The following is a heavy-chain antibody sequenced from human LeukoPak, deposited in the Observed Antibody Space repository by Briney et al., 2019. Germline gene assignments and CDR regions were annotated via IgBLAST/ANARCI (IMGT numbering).Heavy chain of an antibody. D-gene: IGHD6-13*01. Sequence: GGSLRLSSAASGFTFSSYEMNWVRQAPGKGLEWVSYISTSGSTIYYADSVKGRFTISRDNAKNSLYLQMNSLRAEDTAVYYCARSSSWRESRGGRDYWGQGTLVTVSS. V-gene: IGHV3-48*03. CDR2: ISTSGSTI. CDR1: GFTFSSYE. J-gene: IGHJ4*02. CDR3: ARSSSWRESRGGRDY.